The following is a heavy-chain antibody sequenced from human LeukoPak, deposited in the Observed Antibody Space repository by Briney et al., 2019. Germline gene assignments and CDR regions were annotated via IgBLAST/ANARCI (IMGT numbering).Heavy chain of an antibody. CDR2: IYHSGST. J-gene: IGHJ5*02. Sequence: PSETLSLTCTVSGGSISTYYWNWIRQPPGKGLEWIGYIYHSGSTNYNPSLQSRVTISVDTSKNQFSLKLSSVTAADTAVYYCARGLLVAGWFDPWGQGTLVTVSS. CDR3: ARGLLVAGWFDP. V-gene: IGHV4-59*01. D-gene: IGHD6-19*01. CDR1: GGSISTYY.